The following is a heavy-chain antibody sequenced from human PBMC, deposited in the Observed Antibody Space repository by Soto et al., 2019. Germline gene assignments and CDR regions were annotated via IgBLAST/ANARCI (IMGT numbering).Heavy chain of an antibody. D-gene: IGHD1-26*01. CDR3: ARDRNGWETRATYYDY. CDR2: IRSKAYSRTA. V-gene: IGHV3-49*03. J-gene: IGHJ4*02. Sequence: LRLSCSTSGFTFGGYGVSWFRQAPGKGLEWIGFIRSKAYSRTAEYAASVRGRFIISRDDSEGIAYLQMNSLQNEDTGVYYCARDRNGWETRATYYDYWGPGTQVTVSS. CDR1: GFTFGGYG.